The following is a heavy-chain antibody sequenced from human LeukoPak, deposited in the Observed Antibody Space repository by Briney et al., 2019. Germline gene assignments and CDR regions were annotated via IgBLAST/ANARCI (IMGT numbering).Heavy chain of an antibody. CDR2: MNPNSGNT. D-gene: IGHD2-2*02. CDR1: GYTFTSYD. Sequence: ASVKVCCKASGYTFTSYDINWVRQATGQGLEWMGWMNPNSGNTGYAQKFQGRVTMTRNTSISTAYMELSSLRSEDTAVYYCAREETGYCSSTSCYRAYFQHWGQGTLVTVSS. CDR3: AREETGYCSSTSCYRAYFQH. V-gene: IGHV1-8*01. J-gene: IGHJ1*01.